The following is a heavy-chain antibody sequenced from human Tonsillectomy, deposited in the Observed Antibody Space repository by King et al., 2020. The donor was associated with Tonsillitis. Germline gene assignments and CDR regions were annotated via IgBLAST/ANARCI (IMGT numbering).Heavy chain of an antibody. Sequence: VQLQQCGAGLLKPSETLSLTFAVYCGSFSGYYWSWISQPPGKGLEWIGEINHSGSTNYNPSLKSRVTISVDTPKNQLSLKLSSVTAADTAVYYCAREPGIAAAGDWFDPWGQGTLVTVSS. CDR3: AREPGIAAAGDWFDP. CDR2: INHSGST. V-gene: IGHV4-34*01. D-gene: IGHD6-13*01. CDR1: CGSFSGYY. J-gene: IGHJ5*02.